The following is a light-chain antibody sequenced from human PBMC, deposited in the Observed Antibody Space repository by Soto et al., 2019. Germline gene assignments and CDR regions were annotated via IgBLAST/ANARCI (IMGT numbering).Light chain of an antibody. V-gene: IGLV1-44*01. CDR3: AAWDVSLNGYV. Sequence: QSVLTQPPSVSGSPGQRVTISCSGSSSNIGSNTVNWYPQLPGTAPKLLIYSNDQRTSGPPARLSGSKSGTSASPAICGLQSEDEAEYSWAAWDVSLNGYVFGTGTNVTVL. CDR2: SND. J-gene: IGLJ1*01. CDR1: SSNIGSNT.